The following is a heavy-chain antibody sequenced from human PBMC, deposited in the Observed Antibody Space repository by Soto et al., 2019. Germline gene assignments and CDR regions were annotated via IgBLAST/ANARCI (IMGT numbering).Heavy chain of an antibody. V-gene: IGHV1-69*02. J-gene: IGHJ4*02. CDR3: ASKPNSLYYFDF. CDR1: GGTFSSYT. D-gene: IGHD5-18*01. Sequence: VKVSCKASGGTFSSYTISWVRQAPGQGLEWMGRIIPILGIANYAQKFQGRVTITADKSTSTAYMELSSLRSEDTAVYYCASKPNSLYYFDFWGQGTLVTVSS. CDR2: IIPILGIA.